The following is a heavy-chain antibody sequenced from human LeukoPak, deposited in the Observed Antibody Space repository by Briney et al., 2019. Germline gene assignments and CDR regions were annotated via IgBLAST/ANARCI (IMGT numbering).Heavy chain of an antibody. CDR2: IKQDGSEK. CDR1: GFTFSSYW. D-gene: IGHD6-13*01. V-gene: IGHV3-7*01. Sequence: GGSLRLSCAASGFTFSSYWMSWVRQAPGKGLEWVANIKQDGSEKYYVDSVKGRFTISRDNAKNSLYLQMNSLRAEDTAVYYCARDSSSWYAGEAGKGVFDYWGQGTLVTVSS. J-gene: IGHJ4*02. CDR3: ARDSSSWYAGEAGKGVFDY.